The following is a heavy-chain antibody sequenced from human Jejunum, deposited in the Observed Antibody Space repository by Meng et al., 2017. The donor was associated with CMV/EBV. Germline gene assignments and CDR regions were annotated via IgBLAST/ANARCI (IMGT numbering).Heavy chain of an antibody. V-gene: IGHV3-23*01. Sequence: SCAASGFPFIGCDRSCVRQAPGKGLEWISGFSAYGDSTYYAESVKGRFTISRDKSKGTLYLHMNSMRVDDTAVYYCVEPRRVLVPDFWGQGTLVTVSS. D-gene: IGHD2/OR15-2a*01. CDR3: VEPRRVLVPDF. CDR1: GFPFIGCD. J-gene: IGHJ4*02. CDR2: FSAYGDST.